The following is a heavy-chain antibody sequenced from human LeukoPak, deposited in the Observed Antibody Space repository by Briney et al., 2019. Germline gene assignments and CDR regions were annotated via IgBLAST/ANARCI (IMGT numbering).Heavy chain of an antibody. J-gene: IGHJ4*02. Sequence: GGSLRLSCAVSGFTYSSYAMNWVRQAPRKGLEWVSAINGGGGSTFYADSVKGRFTISRDNSRNTLYLQVNSLRAEDTAVYYCARSGNYYGDFDFWGQGTLVTVSS. CDR3: ARSGNYYGDFDF. CDR2: INGGGGST. V-gene: IGHV3-23*01. D-gene: IGHD1-26*01. CDR1: GFTYSSYA.